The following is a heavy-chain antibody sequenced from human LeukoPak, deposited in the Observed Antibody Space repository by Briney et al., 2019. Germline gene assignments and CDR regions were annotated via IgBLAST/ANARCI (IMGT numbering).Heavy chain of an antibody. V-gene: IGHV3-7*01. CDR1: GFSFSGYW. Sequence: GGSLRLSCAASGFSFSGYWMTWVRQAPGKGLEWVANIKQDGSQKYYVDSVKSRFTISRDNAKNSLYLQMNSLRAEDTAVYYCVSTGSQLDYWGQGTLVTVSS. D-gene: IGHD2-2*01. CDR2: IKQDGSQK. CDR3: VSTGSQLDY. J-gene: IGHJ4*02.